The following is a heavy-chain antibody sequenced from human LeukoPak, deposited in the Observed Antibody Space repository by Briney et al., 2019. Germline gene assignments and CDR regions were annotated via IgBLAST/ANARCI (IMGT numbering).Heavy chain of an antibody. CDR1: GGSISSSSYY. Sequence: SETLSLTCTVSGGSISSSSYYWGWIRQPPGKGLEWIGSIYYSGSTYYNPSLKSRVTISVGTSKNQFSLKLSSVTAADTAVYYCARQDILTGYGYFDYWGQGTLVTVSS. V-gene: IGHV4-39*01. D-gene: IGHD3-9*01. CDR2: IYYSGST. J-gene: IGHJ4*02. CDR3: ARQDILTGYGYFDY.